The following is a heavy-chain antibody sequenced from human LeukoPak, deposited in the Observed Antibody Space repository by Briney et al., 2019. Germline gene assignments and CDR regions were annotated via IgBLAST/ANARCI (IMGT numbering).Heavy chain of an antibody. J-gene: IGHJ4*02. CDR3: ATTYYYDGSGYPYYFDY. V-gene: IGHV5-51*01. CDR1: GYSFTSYW. Sequence: GESLKISCQGSGYSFTSYWIGWVRQMPGKGLEWMGIIYPGDSDTRYSPSFQGQVTISADKSISTAYLQWSSLKASDTAMYYCATTYYYDGSGYPYYFDYWGQGTLVTVSS. D-gene: IGHD3-22*01. CDR2: IYPGDSDT.